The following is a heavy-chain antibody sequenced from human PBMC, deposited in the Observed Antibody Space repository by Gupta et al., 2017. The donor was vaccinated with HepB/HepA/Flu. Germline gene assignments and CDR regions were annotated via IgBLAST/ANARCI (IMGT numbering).Heavy chain of an antibody. CDR1: GGSISSRNW. D-gene: IGHD5-18*01. CDR2: IYHSGST. CDR3: ARSPTAMVTIAYYYYGMDV. Sequence: QVQLQESGPGLVKPSGTLSLTCAVSGGSISSRNWWSWVRPPQGKGLDWIGEIYHSGSTNYNPSLKSRVTISVDKSKNQFSLRLSSVTAADTAVYYCARSPTAMVTIAYYYYGMDVWGQGTTVTVSS. J-gene: IGHJ6*02. V-gene: IGHV4-4*02.